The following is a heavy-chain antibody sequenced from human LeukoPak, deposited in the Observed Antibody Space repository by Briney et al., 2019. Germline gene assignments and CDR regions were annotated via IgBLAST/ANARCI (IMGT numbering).Heavy chain of an antibody. CDR1: GFTFSRYA. Sequence: GGSLRLSCAASGFTFSRYAMTWVRQALGKGLEWVSGISSRSGSTTYYADSVKGRFAISRDNSRNTLYLQMNSLRAEDTALYYCAKGGYYYDDSGYDYFDYWGQGTLVTVSS. CDR2: ISSRSGSTT. V-gene: IGHV3-23*01. J-gene: IGHJ4*02. CDR3: AKGGYYYDDSGYDYFDY. D-gene: IGHD3-22*01.